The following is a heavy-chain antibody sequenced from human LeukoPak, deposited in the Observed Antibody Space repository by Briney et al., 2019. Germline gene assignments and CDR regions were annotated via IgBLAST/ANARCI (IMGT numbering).Heavy chain of an antibody. Sequence: ASVKVSCKASGYTFTGYYMHWVRQAPGQGLEWMGWINPNSGGTNYAQKFQGRVTMTRDTSISTAYMELSSLRSEDTAVYYCARGYLGYYYYYMDVWGKGTTVTVSS. CDR3: ARGYLGYYYYYMDV. D-gene: IGHD2-2*01. J-gene: IGHJ6*03. CDR2: INPNSGGT. V-gene: IGHV1-2*02. CDR1: GYTFTGYY.